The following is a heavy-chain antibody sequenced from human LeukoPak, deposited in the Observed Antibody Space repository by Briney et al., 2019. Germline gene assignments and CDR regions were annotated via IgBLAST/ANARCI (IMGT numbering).Heavy chain of an antibody. Sequence: SETLSLTCAVYGGSFSGYYWSWIRQPPGKGLEWIEEINHSGSTNYNPSLKSRVTISVDTSKNQFSLKLSSVTAADTAVYYCASSAWGCSSTSCKSQNYYYYYGMDVWGQGTTVTVSS. CDR2: INHSGST. D-gene: IGHD2-2*01. CDR3: ASSAWGCSSTSCKSQNYYYYYGMDV. V-gene: IGHV4-34*01. J-gene: IGHJ6*02. CDR1: GGSFSGYY.